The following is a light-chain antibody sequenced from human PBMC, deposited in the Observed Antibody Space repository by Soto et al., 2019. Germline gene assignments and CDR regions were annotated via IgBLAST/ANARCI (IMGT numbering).Light chain of an antibody. Sequence: QSVLTQPPSVSAAPGQKVTISCSGSRSNIGNNYVSWYQQLPGTAPKLLIYDNNKRPSGIPDRFSGSKSGTSATLGITGLQTGDDADYYCGAWDSSLNGWVFGGGTKVTVL. CDR2: DNN. J-gene: IGLJ3*02. CDR3: GAWDSSLNGWV. CDR1: RSNIGNNY. V-gene: IGLV1-51*01.